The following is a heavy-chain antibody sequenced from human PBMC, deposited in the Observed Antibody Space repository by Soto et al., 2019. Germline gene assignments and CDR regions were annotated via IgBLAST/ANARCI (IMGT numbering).Heavy chain of an antibody. CDR3: ARVFDGIGELRRDYYGMDV. V-gene: IGHV4-59*01. D-gene: IGHD3-10*01. CDR1: GGSISSYY. Sequence: ETLSLTCTVSGGSISSYYWSWIRQPPGKGLEWIGYIYYSGSTNYNPSLKSRVTISVDTSKNQFSLKLSSVTAADTAVYYCARVFDGIGELRRDYYGMDVWGQGTTVTVSS. J-gene: IGHJ6*02. CDR2: IYYSGST.